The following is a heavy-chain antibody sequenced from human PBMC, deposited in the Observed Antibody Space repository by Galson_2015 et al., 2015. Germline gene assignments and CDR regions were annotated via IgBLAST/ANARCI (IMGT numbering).Heavy chain of an antibody. J-gene: IGHJ4*02. Sequence: SLRLSCATSGFTFSSYGMHWVRQAPGKGLEWVALIWYVGTYTYYADSVKGRFTISRDNSKNTLYLQVDSLRAEDTAVYYCARALLSKTSGYYLGYWGQGTLVTVSS. CDR1: GFTFSSYG. V-gene: IGHV3-33*01. CDR3: ARALLSKTSGYYLGY. D-gene: IGHD3-22*01. CDR2: IWYVGTYT.